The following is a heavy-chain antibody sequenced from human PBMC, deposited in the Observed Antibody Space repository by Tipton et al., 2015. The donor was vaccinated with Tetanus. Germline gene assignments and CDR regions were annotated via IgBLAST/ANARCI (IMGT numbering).Heavy chain of an antibody. Sequence: TLSLTCAVSNGSFSTYYWSWIRQPPGKGLEWLGEINDRVSTNYNPSLKSRVTISVDSSKSQFSLSLSSVTAADTAVYYCARVGFFKYSSSYYYDYYGMDVWGPGTTITVSS. J-gene: IGHJ6*02. CDR1: NGSFSTYY. CDR3: ARVGFFKYSSSYYYDYYGMDV. D-gene: IGHD6-13*01. CDR2: INDRVST. V-gene: IGHV4-34*01.